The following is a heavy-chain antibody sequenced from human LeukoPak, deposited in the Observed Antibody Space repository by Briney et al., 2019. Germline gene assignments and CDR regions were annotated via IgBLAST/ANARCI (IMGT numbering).Heavy chain of an antibody. V-gene: IGHV3-15*01. CDR3: TTLGVVVPAAFGP. Sequence: GGSLRLSCAASGFTFSNAWMSWVRQAPGKGLEWVGRIKSKTDGGTTDYAAPVKGGFTISRDDSKNTLYLQMNSLKTEDTAVYYCTTLGVVVPAAFGPWGQGTLVTVSS. J-gene: IGHJ5*02. CDR2: IKSKTDGGTT. CDR1: GFTFSNAW. D-gene: IGHD2-2*01.